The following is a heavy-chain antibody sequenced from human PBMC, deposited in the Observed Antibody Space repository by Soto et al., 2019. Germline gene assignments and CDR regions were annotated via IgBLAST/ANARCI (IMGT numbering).Heavy chain of an antibody. J-gene: IGHJ4*02. Sequence: ASVKVSCKASGYTFTSYGISWVRQAPGQGLEWMGWISAYNGNTNYAQKLQGRVTMTTDTSTSTAYMELRSLTSNDTAMYYCARDPSTSRFDYWGQGTLVTVSS. CDR1: GYTFTSYG. V-gene: IGHV1-18*01. CDR2: ISAYNGNT. D-gene: IGHD2-2*01. CDR3: ARDPSTSRFDY.